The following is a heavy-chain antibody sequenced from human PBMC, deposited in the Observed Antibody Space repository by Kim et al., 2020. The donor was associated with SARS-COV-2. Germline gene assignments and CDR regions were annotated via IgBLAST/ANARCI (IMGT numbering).Heavy chain of an antibody. CDR3: ARELWFGELYFRFDP. V-gene: IGHV1-18*01. Sequence: QKLQGRVTMTTDTSTSTAYMELRSLRSDDTAVYYCARELWFGELYFRFDPWGQGTLVTVSS. J-gene: IGHJ5*02. D-gene: IGHD3-10*01.